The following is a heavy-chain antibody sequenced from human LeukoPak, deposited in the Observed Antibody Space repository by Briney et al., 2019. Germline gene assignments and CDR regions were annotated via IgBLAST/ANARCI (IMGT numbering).Heavy chain of an antibody. CDR1: GFTFSSYW. Sequence: PGGSLRLSCVASGFTFSSYWMHWVRQDPRKGLVWVSRINGDGRNINYADSVRGRFSISRDNAKSSLYLQMSTLRVEDTAVYYCARDRAFGVDFDYWGQGTLVTVSS. V-gene: IGHV3-74*01. CDR3: ARDRAFGVDFDY. D-gene: IGHD3-16*01. J-gene: IGHJ4*02. CDR2: INGDGRNI.